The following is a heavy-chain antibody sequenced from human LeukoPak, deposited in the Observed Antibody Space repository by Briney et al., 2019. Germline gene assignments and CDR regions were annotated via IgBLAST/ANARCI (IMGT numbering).Heavy chain of an antibody. D-gene: IGHD6-19*01. CDR3: VKDSRIAVAGTEFDY. CDR2: ISSNGGST. V-gene: IGHV3-64D*06. J-gene: IGHJ4*02. Sequence: GGSLRLSCSASGFTFSSYAMHWVRQAPGKGLEYASAISSNGGSTYYADSVKGRFTISRDNSKNTLYLQMSSLRAEDTAVYYCVKDSRIAVAGTEFDYWGQGTLVTVSS. CDR1: GFTFSSYA.